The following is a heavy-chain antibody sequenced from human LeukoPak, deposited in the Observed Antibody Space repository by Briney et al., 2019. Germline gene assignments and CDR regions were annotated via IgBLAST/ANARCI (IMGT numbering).Heavy chain of an antibody. D-gene: IGHD4-17*01. CDR3: ATGPTGYYFDY. Sequence: KASETLSLTCAVSGGSIRSGGYSWSWIRQPPGKGLEWIGYIYYSGSTYYNPSLKSRVTISVDTSKNQFSLRLRSVTAADTVVYYCATGPTGYYFDYWGQGTLVTVSS. CDR2: IYYSGST. J-gene: IGHJ4*02. CDR1: GGSIRSGGYS. V-gene: IGHV4-30-4*07.